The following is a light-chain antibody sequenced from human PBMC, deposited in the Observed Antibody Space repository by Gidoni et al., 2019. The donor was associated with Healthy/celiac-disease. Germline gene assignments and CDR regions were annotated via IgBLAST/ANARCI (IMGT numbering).Light chain of an antibody. Sequence: SVLTQPLSASAPPGHSVTISCTGSSSNIGAGYHVHWYQQRPGTAPKLLIYGNSNRPSGVPDRFSGSKSGTSASLAITGLQAEDEADYYCQAYDSSLSGSGVFGGGTKLTVL. CDR3: QAYDSSLSGSGV. V-gene: IGLV1-40*01. J-gene: IGLJ3*02. CDR2: GNS. CDR1: SSNIGAGYH.